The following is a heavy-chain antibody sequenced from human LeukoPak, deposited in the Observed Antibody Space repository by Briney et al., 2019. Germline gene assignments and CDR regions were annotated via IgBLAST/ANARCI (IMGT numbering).Heavy chain of an antibody. CDR3: AKSSDSSGFPYFDY. CDR1: GFTFSDYY. D-gene: IGHD3-22*01. J-gene: IGHJ4*02. V-gene: IGHV3-11*04. CDR2: ISSSGSTI. Sequence: PGGSLRLSCAASGFTFSDYYMSWIRQAPGRGLEWVSYISSSGSTIYYADSVKGRFTISRDNAKNSLYLQMNSLRAEDTAVYYCAKSSDSSGFPYFDYWGQGTLVTVSS.